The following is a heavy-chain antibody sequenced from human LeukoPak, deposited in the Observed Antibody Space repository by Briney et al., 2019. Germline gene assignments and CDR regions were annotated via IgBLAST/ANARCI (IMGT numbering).Heavy chain of an antibody. CDR1: GYTLTELS. CDR2: FDPEDGET. Sequence: ASVKVSCKVSGYTLTELSMHWVRQAPGEGLEWMGGFDPEDGETIYAQKFQGRVTMTEDTSTDTAYMELSSLRPEDTAVYYCATASWQLLSPFDYWGQGTLVTVSS. D-gene: IGHD2-15*01. V-gene: IGHV1-24*01. CDR3: ATASWQLLSPFDY. J-gene: IGHJ4*02.